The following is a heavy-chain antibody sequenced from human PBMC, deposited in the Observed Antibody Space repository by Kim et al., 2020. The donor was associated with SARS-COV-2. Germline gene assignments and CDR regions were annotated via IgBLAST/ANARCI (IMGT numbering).Heavy chain of an antibody. J-gene: IGHJ6*02. Sequence: GGSLRLSCAASEFTFSNYGMHWVRQAPGKGLEWVAVSSYDGWSKYYADSVKGRFTISRDNSKNTLYLQMNSLSPEDTAVYYCAREGSSTWYGYYYYGMDVWGQGTTVTVSS. CDR2: SSYDGWSK. CDR3: AREGSSTWYGYYYYGMDV. CDR1: EFTFSNYG. V-gene: IGHV3-30*03. D-gene: IGHD6-13*01.